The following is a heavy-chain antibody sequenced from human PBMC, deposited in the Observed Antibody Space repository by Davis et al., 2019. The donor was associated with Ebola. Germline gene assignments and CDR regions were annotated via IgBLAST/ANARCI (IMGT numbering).Heavy chain of an antibody. Sequence: ASVKVSCKASGYTFTGYYMHWVQQAPGQGLEWMGWISAYNGNTNYAQKLQGRVTMTTDTSTSTAYMELRSLRSDDTAVYYCARTYYDFWSGYPLGMDVWGQGTTVTVSS. J-gene: IGHJ6*02. CDR2: ISAYNGNT. V-gene: IGHV1-18*04. CDR3: ARTYYDFWSGYPLGMDV. CDR1: GYTFTGYY. D-gene: IGHD3-3*01.